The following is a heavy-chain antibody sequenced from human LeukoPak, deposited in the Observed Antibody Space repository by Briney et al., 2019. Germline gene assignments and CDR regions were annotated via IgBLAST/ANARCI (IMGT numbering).Heavy chain of an antibody. CDR2: ISKSDSTT. D-gene: IGHD5-24*01. CDR3: VNRDGGWLQSSGMDV. Sequence: PGGSLRLSCAASGFTSSDNFMSWIRQAPGKGLEWVSYISKSDSTTYYGDSVKGRFTISRDNSKNTLYLQMHSLRAEDTAIYYCVNRDGGWLQSSGMDVWGQGTAVTVSS. V-gene: IGHV3-11*01. CDR1: GFTSSDNF. J-gene: IGHJ6*02.